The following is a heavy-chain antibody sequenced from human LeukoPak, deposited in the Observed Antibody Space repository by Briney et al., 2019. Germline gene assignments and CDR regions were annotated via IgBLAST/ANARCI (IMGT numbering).Heavy chain of an antibody. J-gene: IGHJ5*02. Sequence: PGGSLRLSCAASGFTFDDYAMHWVRQAPGKGLEWVSGISWNSGSIGYADSVKGRFTISRDNAKNSLYLQMNSLRAEDTAVYYCARDSYGSGTPSFDPWGQGTLVTVSS. V-gene: IGHV3-9*01. D-gene: IGHD3-10*01. CDR3: ARDSYGSGTPSFDP. CDR2: ISWNSGSI. CDR1: GFTFDDYA.